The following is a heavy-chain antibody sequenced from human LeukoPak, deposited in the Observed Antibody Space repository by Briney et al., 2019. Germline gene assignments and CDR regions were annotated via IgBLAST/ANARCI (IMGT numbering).Heavy chain of an antibody. J-gene: IGHJ5*02. CDR2: IYYSGST. V-gene: IGHV4-39*01. Sequence: SETLSLTCTVSGGSISSSSYYWGWIRQPPGKGLEWIGSIYYSGSTYYNPSLKSRVTISVDTSKNQFSLKLSSVTAADTAVYYCARHLDWFDPWGQGALVTVSS. CDR3: ARHLDWFDP. CDR1: GGSISSSSYY.